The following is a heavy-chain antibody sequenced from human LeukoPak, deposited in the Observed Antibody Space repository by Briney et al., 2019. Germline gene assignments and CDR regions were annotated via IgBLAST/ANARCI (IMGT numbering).Heavy chain of an antibody. CDR3: ARGPFWSGYYIDQRPYYFDY. J-gene: IGHJ4*02. CDR1: TFTFSSYS. CDR2: ISSSSSYI. Sequence: GGSLRLSCVASTFTFSSYSMNWVRQAPGKGLEWVSSISSSSSYIYYADSVKGRFTISRDNAKNSLYLQMNSLRAEDTAVYYCARGPFWSGYYIDQRPYYFDYWGQGTLVTVSS. V-gene: IGHV3-21*01. D-gene: IGHD3-3*01.